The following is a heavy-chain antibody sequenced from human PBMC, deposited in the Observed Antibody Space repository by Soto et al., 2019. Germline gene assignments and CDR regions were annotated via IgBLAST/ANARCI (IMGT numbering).Heavy chain of an antibody. CDR2: ISYDGDRK. CDR3: AKGRYDFWSGQEN. J-gene: IGHJ4*02. CDR1: GFTFSDYG. D-gene: IGHD3-3*01. Sequence: QVQLVESGGGVVQPGRSLRLSCAASGFTFSDYGIHWVRQAPGKGLEWVAVISYDGDRKYYADSVKGRFPISRDNSKNALSLQINSLRVEDTAVYYCAKGRYDFWSGQENWGQGTLVTVSS. V-gene: IGHV3-30*18.